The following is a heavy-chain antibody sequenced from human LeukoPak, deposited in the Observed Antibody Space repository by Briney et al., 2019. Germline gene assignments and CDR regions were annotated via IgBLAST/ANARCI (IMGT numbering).Heavy chain of an antibody. D-gene: IGHD1-26*01. J-gene: IGHJ3*02. CDR1: GFAISSYS. CDR3: ARDSAYAFDI. CDR2: SRNSENI. Sequence: PGGSLRLSCAASGFAISSYSMNWVRQAPGKGLEWVSYSRNSENIYYAASVEGRFTISRDNAKNSLYLQMNSLRDEDTAVYYCARDSAYAFDIWGQGTKVTVSS. V-gene: IGHV3-48*02.